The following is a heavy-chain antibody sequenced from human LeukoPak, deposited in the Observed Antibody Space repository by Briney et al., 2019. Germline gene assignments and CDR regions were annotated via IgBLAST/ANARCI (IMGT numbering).Heavy chain of an antibody. J-gene: IGHJ4*02. CDR3: AREVHIVVVVAAHRGYYFDY. CDR2: ISYDGSNK. V-gene: IGHV3-30*01. Sequence: PGGSLRLSCAASGFTFSSYAMHWARQAPGKGLKWVAVISYDGSNKYYADSVKGRFTISRENSNKTLCLQMNSLRAEDTAVYYCAREVHIVVVVAAHRGYYFDYWGQGTLLTVSS. D-gene: IGHD2-15*01. CDR1: GFTFSSYA.